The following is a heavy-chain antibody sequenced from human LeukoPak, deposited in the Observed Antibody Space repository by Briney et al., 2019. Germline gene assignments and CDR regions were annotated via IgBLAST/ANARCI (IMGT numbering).Heavy chain of an antibody. Sequence: SETLSLTCAVYGGSFSGYYWSWIRQPPGKGLEWIGEINHSGSTNYNPSLKSRVTISVDTSKNQFSLKLSSVTAADTAVYYCARAGYSSSWYPGKCNNWFDPWGQGTLVTVSS. CDR1: GGSFSGYY. J-gene: IGHJ5*02. V-gene: IGHV4-34*01. D-gene: IGHD6-13*01. CDR3: ARAGYSSSWYPGKCNNWFDP. CDR2: INHSGST.